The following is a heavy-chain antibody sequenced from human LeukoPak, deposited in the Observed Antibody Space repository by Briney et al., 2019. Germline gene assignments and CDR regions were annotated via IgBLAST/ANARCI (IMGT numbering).Heavy chain of an antibody. CDR3: ARDLPYYYGSGTFGSGDDY. CDR2: LSSSGSTI. D-gene: IGHD3-10*01. V-gene: IGHV3-48*03. CDR1: GFTFSSYE. Sequence: GGSLTLSCAASGFTFSSYEMNWVRQAPGKGLVWVSYLSSSGSTIYYADSVRGRFTISRDNAKNSLYLQMNSLRAEDTAVYYCARDLPYYYGSGTFGSGDDYWGQGTLVTVSS. J-gene: IGHJ4*02.